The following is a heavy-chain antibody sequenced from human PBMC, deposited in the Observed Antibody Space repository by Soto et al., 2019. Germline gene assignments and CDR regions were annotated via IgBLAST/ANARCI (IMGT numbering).Heavy chain of an antibody. CDR2: ISWNSGSI. Sequence: LRLSCAASGFTFDDYAMHWVRQAPGKGLEWVSGISWNSGSIGYADSVKGRFTISRDNAKNSLYLQMNSLRAEDTALYYCAKSRDRDYSAAFDIWGQGTMVTVSS. CDR3: AKSRDRDYSAAFDI. D-gene: IGHD2-15*01. V-gene: IGHV3-9*01. J-gene: IGHJ3*02. CDR1: GFTFDDYA.